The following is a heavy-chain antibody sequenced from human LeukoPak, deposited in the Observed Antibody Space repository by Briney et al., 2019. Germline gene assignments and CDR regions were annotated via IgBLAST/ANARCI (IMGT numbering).Heavy chain of an antibody. CDR3: ARDTRDSSSWYGFDY. Sequence: GASLRPSCAASGSTFSTLIMNGFRQPPEKGLGGGSYIASNSRTIYYPNSVKGRFTISNANAKNSLYLQMSSRSPEATAVYYFARDTRDSSSWYGFDYGGEGTLVSVSS. J-gene: IGHJ4*02. CDR1: GSTFSTLI. D-gene: IGHD6-13*01. V-gene: IGHV3-48*01. CDR2: IASNSRTI.